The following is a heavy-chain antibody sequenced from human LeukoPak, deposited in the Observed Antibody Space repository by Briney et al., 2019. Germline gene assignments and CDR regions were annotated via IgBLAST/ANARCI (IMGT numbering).Heavy chain of an antibody. CDR3: VRDRTRDGYRLFEY. Sequence: GGSLRLSCAASGFTFSSYSMNWVRQAPGKGLVWVSRINTDGTSTIYADSVKGRFTISRDNAKNTLYLQMNGLRDEDTAVYYCVRDRTRDGYRLFEYWGQGTLVTVSS. D-gene: IGHD5-24*01. CDR1: GFTFSSYS. V-gene: IGHV3-74*01. J-gene: IGHJ4*02. CDR2: INTDGTST.